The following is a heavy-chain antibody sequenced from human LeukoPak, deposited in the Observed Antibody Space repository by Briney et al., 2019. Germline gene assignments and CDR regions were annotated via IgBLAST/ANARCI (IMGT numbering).Heavy chain of an antibody. J-gene: IGHJ4*02. CDR1: GFIFSTST. CDR2: ISSGSSII. CDR3: AREPFDY. V-gene: IGHV3-48*02. Sequence: PGGSLRLSCSVSGFIFSTSTMNWVRQAPGKGLEWVSYISSGSSIIYYADSVKGRFTISRDNAKNSLYLQMSSLRDEDTAVYYCAREPFDYWGQGILVTVSS.